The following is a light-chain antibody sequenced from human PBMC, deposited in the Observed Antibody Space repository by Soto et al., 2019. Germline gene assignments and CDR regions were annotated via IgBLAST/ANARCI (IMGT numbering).Light chain of an antibody. CDR1: SSDVGGYNY. CDR2: EVS. V-gene: IGLV2-14*01. Sequence: AVVTQPASVSGSPGQSITISCTGTSSDVGGYNYVSWYQQHPGKAPKLIIFEVSNRPSGISDRFSGFKSANTAYLTISGVQPEDEADYHCSSYTTIRTVVFGGGTKLTVL. J-gene: IGLJ2*01. CDR3: SSYTTIRTVV.